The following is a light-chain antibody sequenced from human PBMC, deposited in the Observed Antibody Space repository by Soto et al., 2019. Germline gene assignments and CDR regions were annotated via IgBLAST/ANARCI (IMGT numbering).Light chain of an antibody. V-gene: IGLV2-23*02. CDR2: EVS. Sequence: QSALTQAASVSGSPGQSITISCTGTSSDVGSYNLVSWYQQHPGKAHKLMIYEVSKRPSGLSNRFSGSKSGNTASLTISGLQSEDEADYYCCSYAGSRTPLIFGTGTKVTVL. CDR1: SSDVGSYNL. CDR3: CSYAGSRTPLI. J-gene: IGLJ1*01.